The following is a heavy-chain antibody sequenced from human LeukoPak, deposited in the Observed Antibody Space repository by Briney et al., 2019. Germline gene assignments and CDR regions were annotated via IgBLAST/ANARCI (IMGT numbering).Heavy chain of an antibody. Sequence: PGRSLRLSCAASGFTFSSYGMHWVRQAPGKGLEWVAVISYDGSNKYYADSVKGRFTISRDNSKNTLYLQMNSLRAEDTAVYYCAKGAVTTGAFDIWGQGTMVTVSS. D-gene: IGHD4-17*01. J-gene: IGHJ3*02. CDR2: ISYDGSNK. CDR1: GFTFSSYG. CDR3: AKGAVTTGAFDI. V-gene: IGHV3-30*18.